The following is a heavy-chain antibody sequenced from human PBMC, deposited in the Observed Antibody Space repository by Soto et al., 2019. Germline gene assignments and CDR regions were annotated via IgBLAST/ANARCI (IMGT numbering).Heavy chain of an antibody. CDR2: IYYSGST. V-gene: IGHV4-39*02. Sequence: SETLSLTCTVSGGSISSSSYYWGWIRQPPGKGLEWIGSIYYSGSTYYNPSLKSRVTISVDTSKNQFSLKLSSVTAADKAVYHCARESYVKVYWGQGTLVNVSS. J-gene: IGHJ4*02. CDR3: ARESYVKVY. D-gene: IGHD3-16*01. CDR1: GGSISSSSYY.